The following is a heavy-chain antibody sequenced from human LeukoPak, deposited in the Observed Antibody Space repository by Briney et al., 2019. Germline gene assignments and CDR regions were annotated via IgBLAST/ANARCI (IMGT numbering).Heavy chain of an antibody. J-gene: IGHJ4*02. CDR1: GFTLSSYS. Sequence: GXSLRLSCAASGFTLSSYSMKWVRQAPGKGMGWVSSISSSSSYIYYADSVKGRLTISRDNAKNSLYLQMNSLRAEETAVYYCARSIAARPPLPFAYWGQGTLLTVSS. D-gene: IGHD6-6*01. V-gene: IGHV3-21*01. CDR3: ARSIAARPPLPFAY. CDR2: ISSSSSYI.